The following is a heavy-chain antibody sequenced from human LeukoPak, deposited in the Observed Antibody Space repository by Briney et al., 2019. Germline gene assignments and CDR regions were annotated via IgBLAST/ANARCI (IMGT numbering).Heavy chain of an antibody. J-gene: IGHJ4*02. CDR1: GFTFSSYS. Sequence: PGGSLRLSCAASGFTFSSYSMNWVRQAPGKGLEWVSSISSSSSYIYYADSVKGRFTISRDNAKNSLYLQMNSLRAEDTAVYYCANSDYDFWSGYNWGQGTLVTVSS. V-gene: IGHV3-21*01. CDR3: ANSDYDFWSGYN. CDR2: ISSSSSYI. D-gene: IGHD3-3*01.